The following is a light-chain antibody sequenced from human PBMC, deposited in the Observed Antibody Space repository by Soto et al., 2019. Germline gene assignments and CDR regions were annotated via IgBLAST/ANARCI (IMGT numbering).Light chain of an antibody. CDR3: QQYDNLPPYT. CDR1: QDISNY. J-gene: IGKJ2*01. CDR2: DAS. V-gene: IGKV1-33*01. Sequence: DIQMTQSPSSLSASVGDRVTITCQASQDISNYLNWYQQRPGKAPKLLIYDASNLETGVPSRFTGNGSGTDFTFTISSLQPGDIATYYCQQYDNLPPYTFGQGTKLEIK.